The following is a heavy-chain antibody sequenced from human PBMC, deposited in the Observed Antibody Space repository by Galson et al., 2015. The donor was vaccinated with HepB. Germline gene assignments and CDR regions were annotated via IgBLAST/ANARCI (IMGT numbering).Heavy chain of an antibody. CDR3: ARDSPKLGMGWFDP. CDR1: GYTFTSYG. D-gene: IGHD7-27*01. V-gene: IGHV1-18*01. J-gene: IGHJ5*02. CDR2: ISAYNGNT. Sequence: SVKVSCKASGYTFTSYGISWVRQAPGQGLEWMGWISAYNGNTNYAQKLQGRVTMTTDTSTSTAYMELRSLRSGDTAVYYCARDSPKLGMGWFDPWGQGTLVTVSS.